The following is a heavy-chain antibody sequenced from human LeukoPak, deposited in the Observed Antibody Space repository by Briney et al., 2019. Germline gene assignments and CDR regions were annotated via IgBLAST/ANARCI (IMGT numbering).Heavy chain of an antibody. CDR3: ARDKGLAAAGHWYFDL. CDR2: IYYSGST. V-gene: IGHV4-59*01. CDR1: GGSISSYY. Sequence: TSEILSLTCTVSGGSISSYYWSWIRQPPGKGLEWIGYIYYSGSTNYNPSLKSRVTISGDTSKNQFSLKLSSVTAADTAVYYCARDKGLAAAGHWYFDLWGRGTLVTVSS. D-gene: IGHD6-13*01. J-gene: IGHJ2*01.